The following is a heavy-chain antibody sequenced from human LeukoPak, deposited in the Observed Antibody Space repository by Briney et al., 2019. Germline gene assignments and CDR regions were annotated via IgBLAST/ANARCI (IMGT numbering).Heavy chain of an antibody. V-gene: IGHV4-39*01. D-gene: IGHD6-19*01. CDR2: IYYSGST. CDR1: GFTFSSYA. Sequence: TGGSLRLSCAASGFTFSSYAMSWIRQPPGKGLEWIGSIYYSGSTYYNPSLKSRVTISVDTSKNQFSLKLSSVTAADTAVYYCARHVAVAGNGEGYFDYWGQGTLVTVSS. J-gene: IGHJ4*02. CDR3: ARHVAVAGNGEGYFDY.